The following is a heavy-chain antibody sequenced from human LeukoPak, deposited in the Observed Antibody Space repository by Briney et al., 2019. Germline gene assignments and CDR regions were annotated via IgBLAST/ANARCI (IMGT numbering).Heavy chain of an antibody. CDR2: ISYDGSNK. J-gene: IGHJ4*02. Sequence: GGSLRLSCAASGFTFSSYGMHWVRQAPGKGLEWVAVISYDGSNKYYAYSVKGRFTISRDNSKNTLYLQMNSLRAEDTAVYYCAGLWLGDYWGQGTLVTVSS. CDR3: AGLWLGDY. CDR1: GFTFSSYG. D-gene: IGHD3-10*01. V-gene: IGHV3-30*03.